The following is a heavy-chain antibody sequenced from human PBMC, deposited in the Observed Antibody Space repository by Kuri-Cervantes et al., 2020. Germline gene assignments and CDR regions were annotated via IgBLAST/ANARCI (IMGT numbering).Heavy chain of an antibody. CDR3: ARERITMVRGVTWFDP. D-gene: IGHD3-10*01. J-gene: IGHJ5*02. Sequence: SEPLSLTCNVSGVSINRNSWYWSWIRQSAGKGLEWIGRIYHSGSTSYNPSFRSRVAISVDTSKNQFSLKLSSVTAADTAVYYCARERITMVRGVTWFDPWGQGTLVTVSS. CDR2: IYHSGST. CDR1: GVSINRNSWY. V-gene: IGHV4-61*10.